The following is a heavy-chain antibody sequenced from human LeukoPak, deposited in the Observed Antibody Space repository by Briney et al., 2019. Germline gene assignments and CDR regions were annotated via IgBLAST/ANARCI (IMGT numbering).Heavy chain of an antibody. J-gene: IGHJ6*02. Sequence: PGGSLRLSCAASGFTFSSYAMHWVRQAPGKGLEWVAVISYDGSNKYYADSVKGRFTISRDNAKNSLYLQMNSLRAEDTAVYYCARDNGPIVATILSYYYYYGMDVWGQGTTVTVSS. CDR2: ISYDGSNK. CDR3: ARDNGPIVATILSYYYYYGMDV. D-gene: IGHD5-12*01. CDR1: GFTFSSYA. V-gene: IGHV3-30-3*01.